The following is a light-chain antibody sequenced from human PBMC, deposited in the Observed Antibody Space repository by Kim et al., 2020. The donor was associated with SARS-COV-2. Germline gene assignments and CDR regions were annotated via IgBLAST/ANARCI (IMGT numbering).Light chain of an antibody. Sequence: QRVSISCSGGTSNIETNTVNWYQQLPGAAPKLLIHTNNQRPSGVPDRFSGSRFGTSASLTISGLQSEDEADYFCAAWEDSPGGYVVFGGGTKVTVL. CDR1: TSNIETNT. CDR3: AAWEDSPGGYVV. J-gene: IGLJ2*01. CDR2: TNN. V-gene: IGLV1-44*01.